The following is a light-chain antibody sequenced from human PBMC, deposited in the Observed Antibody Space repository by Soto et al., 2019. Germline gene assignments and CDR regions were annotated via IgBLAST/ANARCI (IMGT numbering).Light chain of an antibody. CDR1: QDIQKW. CDR3: HQASSFPYT. Sequence: DIQMTQSPSFVSASVGDTINITCRASQDIQKWLAWYQQKPGKDPKVLIYAASNLESGVSSRFSGSGSGTEFSLTISSLQTEDFATYFCHQASSFPYTFGPGTKVDIK. J-gene: IGKJ3*01. V-gene: IGKV1-12*01. CDR2: AAS.